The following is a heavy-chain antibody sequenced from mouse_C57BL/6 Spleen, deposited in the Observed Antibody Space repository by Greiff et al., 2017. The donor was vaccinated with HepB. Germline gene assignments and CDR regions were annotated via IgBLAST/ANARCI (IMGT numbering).Heavy chain of an antibody. CDR2: IYPGDGDT. CDR1: GYAFSSYW. CDR3: APTVVAGEWYFDV. D-gene: IGHD1-1*01. J-gene: IGHJ1*03. V-gene: IGHV1-80*01. Sequence: VKLMESGAELVKPGASVKISCKASGYAFSSYWMNWVKQRPGKGLEWIGQIYPGDGDTNYNGKFKGKATLTADKSSSTAYMQLSSLTSEDSAVYFCAPTVVAGEWYFDVWGTGTTVTVSS.